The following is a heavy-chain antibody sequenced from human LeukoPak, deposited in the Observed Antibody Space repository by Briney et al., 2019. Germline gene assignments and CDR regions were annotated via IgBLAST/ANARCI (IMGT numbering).Heavy chain of an antibody. D-gene: IGHD6-19*01. CDR1: GFTFSNNW. Sequence: GGSLRLSCAASGFTFSNNWMHWVRQAPGKGLVWVSRINSDGRTTTYADSVKGRFTISRDNAKNTLYLQMNSLRAEDTAVYYCARASRAVAGPYYFDYWGQGTLVTVSS. J-gene: IGHJ4*02. CDR2: INSDGRTT. CDR3: ARASRAVAGPYYFDY. V-gene: IGHV3-74*01.